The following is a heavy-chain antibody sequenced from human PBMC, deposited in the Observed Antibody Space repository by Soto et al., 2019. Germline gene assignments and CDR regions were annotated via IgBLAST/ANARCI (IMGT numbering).Heavy chain of an antibody. CDR2: IYYSGST. CDR3: ASLSYFTYYYGSYYFDY. J-gene: IGHJ4*02. Sequence: QVQLQESGPGLVKPSQTLSLTCTVSGGSISSGGYYWSWIRQHPGKGLEWIGYIYYSGSTYYNPSLKSRVTISVDTSKNQFSLKLSSVTAADTAVYYCASLSYFTYYYGSYYFDYWGQGTLVTVSS. CDR1: GGSISSGGYY. V-gene: IGHV4-31*03. D-gene: IGHD3-10*01.